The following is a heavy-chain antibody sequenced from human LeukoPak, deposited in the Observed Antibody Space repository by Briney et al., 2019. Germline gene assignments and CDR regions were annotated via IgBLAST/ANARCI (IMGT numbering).Heavy chain of an antibody. CDR1: GGSISSYY. J-gene: IGHJ4*02. Sequence: SETLSLTCTVSGGSISSYYWSWIRQPPGKGLEWIGYIYYSGSTNYNPSLKSRVTISVDTSKNQFSLKLSSVTAADTAVYYCASSEPAGPSYFDYWGQGTLITVSS. CDR2: IYYSGST. D-gene: IGHD1-14*01. CDR3: ASSEPAGPSYFDY. V-gene: IGHV4-59*08.